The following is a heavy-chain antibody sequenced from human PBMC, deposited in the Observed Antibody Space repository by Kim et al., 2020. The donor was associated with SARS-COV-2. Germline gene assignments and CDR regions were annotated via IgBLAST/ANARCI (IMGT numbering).Heavy chain of an antibody. V-gene: IGHV4-4*02. D-gene: IGHD3-10*01. J-gene: IGHJ4*02. CDR3: ASTKTYYYGSGRHWANDF. CDR2: IYHSGST. CDR1: GGSISSSNW. Sequence: SETLSLTCAVSGGSISSSNWWSWVRQPPGKGLEWIGEIYHSGSTNYNPSLNSRVTISVDKSKNQFSLKLSSVTAAVTAVYYCASTKTYYYGSGRHWANDFWGQGTLVSVSS.